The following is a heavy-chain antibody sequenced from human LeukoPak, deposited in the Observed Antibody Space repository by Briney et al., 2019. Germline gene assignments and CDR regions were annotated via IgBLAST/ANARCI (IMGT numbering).Heavy chain of an antibody. Sequence: SGPTLVNPTQTLTLTCSFSESALNTNGVGVGWIRQPPGKALEWLALLYWHDDKRYNPSLKSRLTIARDTSKTQVVLMLADIAPVDTATYYCAHRRAATNPYYFDYWGQGIVVTVSS. CDR3: AHRRAATNPYYFDY. CDR1: ESALNTNGVG. D-gene: IGHD4-11*01. V-gene: IGHV2-5*01. J-gene: IGHJ4*02. CDR2: LYWHDDK.